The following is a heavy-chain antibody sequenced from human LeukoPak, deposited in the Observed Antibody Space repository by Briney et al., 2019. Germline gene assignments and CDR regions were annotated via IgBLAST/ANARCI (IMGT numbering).Heavy chain of an antibody. CDR2: ISYSGST. CDR1: GGSISRHA. Sequence: SETLSLSCSVSGGSISRHAWSWIRQPPGKGLEWIGYISYSGSTNYNPHLKSRATISADPSKSQDILNLQSVTTADTAVYYCARGYNWNDELDYWGQGTLVTVSS. CDR3: ARGYNWNDELDY. V-gene: IGHV4-59*11. J-gene: IGHJ4*02. D-gene: IGHD1-1*01.